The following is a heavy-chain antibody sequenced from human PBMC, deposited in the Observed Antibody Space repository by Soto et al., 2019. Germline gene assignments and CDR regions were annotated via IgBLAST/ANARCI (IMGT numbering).Heavy chain of an antibody. CDR1: GFTFSSCA. V-gene: IGHV3-23*01. J-gene: IGHJ6*02. Sequence: PGGSVRLSCAASGFTFSSCARSWVRQAAGKGLEWFSAISGSCGSTYYADSVKCRFTISRDNSRNTLCLQMHSLRADDTAVFYCAKGIVVVPAAMGGMDVWRQGSTVTVSS. CDR3: AKGIVVVPAAMGGMDV. CDR2: ISGSCGST. D-gene: IGHD2-2*01.